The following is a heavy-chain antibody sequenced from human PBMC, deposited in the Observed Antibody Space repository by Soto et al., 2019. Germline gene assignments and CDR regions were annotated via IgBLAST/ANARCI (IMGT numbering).Heavy chain of an antibody. D-gene: IGHD2-21*01. V-gene: IGHV1-18*01. Sequence: ASVKVSCKASGYTFTSYGISWVRQAPGQGLEWMGWISAYNGNTNYAQKLQGRVTMTTDTSTSTAYMELRSLRSDDTAVYYCARAAYCGGDCFPRAFDIWGQGTMVTVSS. CDR3: ARAAYCGGDCFPRAFDI. J-gene: IGHJ3*02. CDR2: ISAYNGNT. CDR1: GYTFTSYG.